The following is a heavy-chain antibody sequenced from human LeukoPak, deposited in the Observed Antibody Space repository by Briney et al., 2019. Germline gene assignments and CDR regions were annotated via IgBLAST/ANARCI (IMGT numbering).Heavy chain of an antibody. Sequence: GESLKISCKVSGYSFTNYWIAWVRQVSGKGLEWMGIIYPGDSNSRYSPSFRGQVTISADKSLSTAYLQWSSLKASDTAIYYCARHSVEGCSGTNCATYFDYWGQGTLVTVSS. J-gene: IGHJ4*02. V-gene: IGHV5-51*01. D-gene: IGHD2-2*01. CDR1: GYSFTNYW. CDR2: IYPGDSNS. CDR3: ARHSVEGCSGTNCATYFDY.